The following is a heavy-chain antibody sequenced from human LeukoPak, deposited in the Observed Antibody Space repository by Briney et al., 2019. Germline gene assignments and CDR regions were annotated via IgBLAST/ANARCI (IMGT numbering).Heavy chain of an antibody. V-gene: IGHV3-48*03. CDR3: ARGWFALD. J-gene: IGHJ4*02. CDR1: GFIFSNFE. CDR2: ISSSGSTI. D-gene: IGHD3-10*01. Sequence: PGGSLRLSCAASGFIFSNFEMTWVRQAPGKGLEWLSYISSSGSTIYYADSVKGRFTISRDNAQNSLYLQMNSLRAEDTAVYYCARGWFALDWGQGALVTVSS.